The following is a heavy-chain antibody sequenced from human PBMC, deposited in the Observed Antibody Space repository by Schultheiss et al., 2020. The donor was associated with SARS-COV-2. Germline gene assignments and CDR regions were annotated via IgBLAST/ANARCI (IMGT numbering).Heavy chain of an antibody. D-gene: IGHD3-22*01. CDR1: GGSISSYY. Sequence: QTLSLTCTVSGGSISSYYWSWIRQPPGKGLEWIGYIYYSGSTNYNPSLKSRVTISVDTSKNQFSLKLSSVTAADTAVYYCARSLHYYDSRYRFDYWGQGTLVTVSS. J-gene: IGHJ4*02. CDR2: IYYSGST. CDR3: ARSLHYYDSRYRFDY. V-gene: IGHV4-59*01.